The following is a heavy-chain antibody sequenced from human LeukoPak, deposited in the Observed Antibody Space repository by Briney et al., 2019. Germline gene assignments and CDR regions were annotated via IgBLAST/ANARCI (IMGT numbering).Heavy chain of an antibody. D-gene: IGHD5-18*01. CDR3: ARGGGYLFVDY. CDR2: INPNSGGT. Sequence: ASAKVSCKASGYTFNGYYMHWVRQAPGPGLEWTGWINPNSGGTNYAQKFQGRVTMTRDTSISTAYMELSRLRSDDTAVYYCARGGGYLFVDYWGQGTLVTVSS. CDR1: GYTFNGYY. V-gene: IGHV1-2*02. J-gene: IGHJ4*02.